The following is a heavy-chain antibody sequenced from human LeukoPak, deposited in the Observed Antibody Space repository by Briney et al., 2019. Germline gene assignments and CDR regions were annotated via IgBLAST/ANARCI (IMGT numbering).Heavy chain of an antibody. CDR3: ARSSQWPAEFDY. J-gene: IGHJ4*02. D-gene: IGHD6-19*01. Sequence: SETLSLTCTVSGGSISSSSYYWGWIRQPPGKGLEWIGSIYYSGSTYYNPSLKSRLTISVDTSKNQFSPKLSSVTAADTAVYYCARSSQWPAEFDYWGQGTLVTVSS. CDR2: IYYSGST. V-gene: IGHV4-39*01. CDR1: GGSISSSSYY.